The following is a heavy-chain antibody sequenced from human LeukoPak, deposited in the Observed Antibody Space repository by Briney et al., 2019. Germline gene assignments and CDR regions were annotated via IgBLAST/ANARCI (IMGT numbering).Heavy chain of an antibody. D-gene: IGHD6-6*01. J-gene: IGHJ6*03. CDR1: GYSFTSYW. V-gene: IGHV5-51*01. Sequence: GESLKISCNGSGYSFTSYWIGWVRQMPGKGLEWMGIIYPGDSDTRYSPSFQGQVTISADKSISTAYLQWSSLKASDTAMYYCARLASIAAEPYYYYMDVWGKGTTVTVSS. CDR3: ARLASIAAEPYYYYMDV. CDR2: IYPGDSDT.